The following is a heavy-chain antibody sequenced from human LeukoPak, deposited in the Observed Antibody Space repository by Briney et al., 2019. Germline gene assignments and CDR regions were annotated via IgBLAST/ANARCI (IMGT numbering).Heavy chain of an antibody. CDR3: ARSGPWELPRGLVDY. D-gene: IGHD1-26*01. CDR1: GYTFTSYG. Sequence: ASVKVSCKASGYTFTSYGISWVRQAPGQGLEWMGWISAYNGNTNYAQKLQGRVTMTTDTSTSTAYMELRSLRSDDTAVYYCARSGPWELPRGLVDYWGQGTLVTVSS. CDR2: ISAYNGNT. J-gene: IGHJ4*02. V-gene: IGHV1-18*01.